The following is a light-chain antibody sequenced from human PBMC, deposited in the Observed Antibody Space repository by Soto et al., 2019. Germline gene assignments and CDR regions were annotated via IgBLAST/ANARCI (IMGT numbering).Light chain of an antibody. CDR2: DAS. V-gene: IGKV3-11*01. CDR1: QSVSGC. CDR3: PQRGNWPLT. Sequence: EIVLTQSPATLSLSPGERATLSCRASQSVSGCLAWYQQNPGQAPRLLIHDASNRATGIPARFSGSGSETAFTLPISSLEPEDFAVYYCPQRGNWPLTFGGGTKVEIK. J-gene: IGKJ4*01.